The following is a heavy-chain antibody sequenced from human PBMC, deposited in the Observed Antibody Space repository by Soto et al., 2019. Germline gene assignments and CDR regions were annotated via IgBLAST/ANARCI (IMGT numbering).Heavy chain of an antibody. CDR3: STGYYDITFPFDH. CDR2: IYHSGST. D-gene: IGHD3-9*01. CDR1: GGSISSGGYS. J-gene: IGHJ4*02. Sequence: SETLSFTCAVSGGSISSGGYSWSWIRQPPGKGLEWIGYIYHSGSTYYNPSLKSRVTISVDRSKNQFSLKLSSVTAADTAVYYCSTGYYDITFPFDHWGQGTLVTVSS. V-gene: IGHV4-30-2*01.